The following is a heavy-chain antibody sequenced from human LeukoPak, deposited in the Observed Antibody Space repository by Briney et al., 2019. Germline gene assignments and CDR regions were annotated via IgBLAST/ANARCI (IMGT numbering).Heavy chain of an antibody. J-gene: IGHJ4*02. CDR2: IKQDGSEK. Sequence: GGSLRLSCAASGFSFSNYWMSWVRQVPGKGLEWVANIKQDGSEKYYVDSVKGRFTISRDNAKNSLYLQMNSLRAEDTAIYCCARDKILGATNFDYWGQGTLVTVSS. V-gene: IGHV3-7*03. CDR1: GFSFSNYW. CDR3: ARDKILGATNFDY. D-gene: IGHD1-26*01.